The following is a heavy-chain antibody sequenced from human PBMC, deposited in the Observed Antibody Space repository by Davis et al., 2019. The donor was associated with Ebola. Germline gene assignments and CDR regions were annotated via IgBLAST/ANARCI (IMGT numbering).Heavy chain of an antibody. CDR3: ARNIVAEGEDY. Sequence: AASVKVSCKASGYTFTSYGISWVRQAPGQGLEWMRWISAYNGNTNYAQKLQGRVTMTTDTSTSTAYMELRSLRSDDTAVYYCARNIVAEGEDYWGQGTLVTVSS. V-gene: IGHV1-18*01. J-gene: IGHJ4*02. D-gene: IGHD5-12*01. CDR2: ISAYNGNT. CDR1: GYTFTSYG.